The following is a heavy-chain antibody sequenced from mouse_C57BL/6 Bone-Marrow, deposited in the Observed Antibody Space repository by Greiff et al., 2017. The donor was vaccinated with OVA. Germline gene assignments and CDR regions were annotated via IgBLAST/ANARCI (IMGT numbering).Heavy chain of an antibody. V-gene: IGHV6-3*01. Sequence: EVMLVESGGGLVQPGGSMKLSCVASGFTFSNYWMNWVRQSPEKGLEWVAQIRLKSDNYATHYAESVKGRFTISRDDSKSSVYLQMNNLRAEDTGIYYCTGETGWFAYWGQGTLVTVSA. CDR2: IRLKSDNYAT. J-gene: IGHJ3*01. CDR3: TGETGWFAY. CDR1: GFTFSNYW. D-gene: IGHD4-1*01.